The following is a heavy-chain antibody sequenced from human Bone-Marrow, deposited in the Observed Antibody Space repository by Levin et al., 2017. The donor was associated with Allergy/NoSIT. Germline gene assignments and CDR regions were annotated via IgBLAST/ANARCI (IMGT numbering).Heavy chain of an antibody. D-gene: IGHD6-19*01. CDR2: IWYDGSNK. J-gene: IGHJ4*02. CDR3: ARANSSGWGAFDY. CDR1: GFTFSSYG. V-gene: IGHV3-33*01. Sequence: GGSLRLSCAASGFTFSSYGMHWVRQAPGKGLEWVAVIWYDGSNKYYADSVKGRFTISRDNSKNTLYLQMNSLRAEDTAVYYCARANSSGWGAFDYWGQGTLVTVSS.